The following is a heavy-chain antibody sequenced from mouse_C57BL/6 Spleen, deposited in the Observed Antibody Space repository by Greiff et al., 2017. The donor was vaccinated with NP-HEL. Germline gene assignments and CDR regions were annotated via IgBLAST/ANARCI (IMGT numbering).Heavy chain of an antibody. D-gene: IGHD1-1*01. Sequence: VQVVESGAELARPGASVKLSCKASGYTFTSYGISWVKQRTGQGLEWIGEIYPRSGNTYYNEKFKGKATLTADKSSSTAYMELRSLTSEDSAVYFCARSHYYGSSYWYFDVWGTGTTVTVSS. CDR2: IYPRSGNT. CDR1: GYTFTSYG. V-gene: IGHV1-81*01. J-gene: IGHJ1*03. CDR3: ARSHYYGSSYWYFDV.